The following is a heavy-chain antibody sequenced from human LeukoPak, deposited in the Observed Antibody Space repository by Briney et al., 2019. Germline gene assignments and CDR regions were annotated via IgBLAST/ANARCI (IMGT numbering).Heavy chain of an antibody. CDR1: GLPFSDYT. J-gene: IGHJ6*02. Sequence: GRSLRLSCAASGLPFSDYTVNWVRQALGKGLEWISNIYSGAGPKYYADSVKGRFTISRDNAEYSVSLQMSSLRDEDTAVYYCAIVVVTNYGMDVWGQGTTVSVPS. CDR2: IYSGAGPK. CDR3: AIVVVTNYGMDV. V-gene: IGHV3-48*02. D-gene: IGHD2-15*01.